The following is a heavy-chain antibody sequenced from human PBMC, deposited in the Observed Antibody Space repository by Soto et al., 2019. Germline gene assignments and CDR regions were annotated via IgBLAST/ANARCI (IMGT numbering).Heavy chain of an antibody. CDR2: ITPMFDTT. V-gene: IGHV1-69*12. CDR3: AQELGSQTADF. CDR1: GGTFSTND. Sequence: QVQLVQSGAEVKKPGSSVKVSCKASGGTFSTNDISWVRQARGQGLEWMGGITPMFDTTKYGQDFQGRVTITADESTTTAYMELRSLRSEDTAIYYCAQELGSQTADFWGQGPLVTVYS. J-gene: IGHJ4*02. D-gene: IGHD2-2*01.